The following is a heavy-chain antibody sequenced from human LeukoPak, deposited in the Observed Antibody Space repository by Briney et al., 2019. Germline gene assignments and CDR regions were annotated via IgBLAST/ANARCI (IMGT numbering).Heavy chain of an antibody. V-gene: IGHV3-53*01. J-gene: IGHJ3*02. D-gene: IGHD3-22*01. CDR2: TYTGGNS. Sequence: GGSLRLSCAASGFSFSSYVMSWVRQAPGKGLEWVSVTYTGGNSYYAGSVQGRFIISRDISKNTLYLQMNNLRAEDSALYYCARGGRGSAAVVAPRSFDIWGQGTMVTVSS. CDR1: GFSFSSYV. CDR3: ARGGRGSAAVVAPRSFDI.